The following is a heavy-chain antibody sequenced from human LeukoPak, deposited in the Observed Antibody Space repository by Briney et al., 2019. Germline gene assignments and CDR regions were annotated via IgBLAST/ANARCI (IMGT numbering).Heavy chain of an antibody. CDR2: ISDSGRRT. Sequence: GGSLRLSCAASGFTFNNYGMSWVRQAPGKGLEWVSDISDSGRRTYYADSVKGRFTISRDNSKNTLYLQMNSLRAEDTAVYYCAKGPRMGFGDFDYWGQGTLVTVSS. J-gene: IGHJ4*02. D-gene: IGHD3-10*01. CDR1: GFTFNNYG. CDR3: AKGPRMGFGDFDY. V-gene: IGHV3-23*01.